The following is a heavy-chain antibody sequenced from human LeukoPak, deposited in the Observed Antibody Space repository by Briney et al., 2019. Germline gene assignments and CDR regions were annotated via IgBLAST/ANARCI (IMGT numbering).Heavy chain of an antibody. D-gene: IGHD6-13*01. V-gene: IGHV3-23*01. CDR2: ISSSGNT. Sequence: GGSLRLSCAASGFTFSRYDMTWVRQTPGKGLDWVSSISSSGNTYYADSVKGRFTISRDNSKNMLYLQMNSLRVEDTAVYYCVKGRISDDGLDFWGQGTLVTVSS. CDR1: GFTFSRYD. J-gene: IGHJ4*02. CDR3: VKGRISDDGLDF.